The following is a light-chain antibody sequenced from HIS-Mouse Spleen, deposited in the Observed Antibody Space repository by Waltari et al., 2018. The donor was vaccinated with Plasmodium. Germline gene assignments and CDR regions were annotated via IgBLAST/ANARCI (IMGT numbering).Light chain of an antibody. CDR1: QRVSSN. Sequence: EIVMTQSPATLSVSPGERATLSCRASQRVSSNLAWYQQKPGQAPRLLIYGASTRATGIPARFSGSGSGTEFTLTISSLRSEDFAVYYCQQYNNWSFTFGPGTKVDIK. CDR3: QQYNNWSFT. V-gene: IGKV3-15*01. J-gene: IGKJ3*01. CDR2: GAS.